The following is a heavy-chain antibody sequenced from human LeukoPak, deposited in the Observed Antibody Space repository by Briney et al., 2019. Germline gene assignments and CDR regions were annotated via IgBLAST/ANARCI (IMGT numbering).Heavy chain of an antibody. D-gene: IGHD3-3*01. Sequence: SVKVSCKASGYTFTGYYMHWVRQAPGQGLEWMGWINPNSGGTNYAQKFQGRVTMTRDTSISTAYMELSRLRSDDTAVYYCASPRGFWSGYYPALFYWGQGTLVTVSS. CDR2: INPNSGGT. V-gene: IGHV1-2*02. CDR1: GYTFTGYY. J-gene: IGHJ4*02. CDR3: ASPRGFWSGYYPALFY.